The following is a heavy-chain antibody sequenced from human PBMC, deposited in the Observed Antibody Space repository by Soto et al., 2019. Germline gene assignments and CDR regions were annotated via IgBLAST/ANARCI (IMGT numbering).Heavy chain of an antibody. D-gene: IGHD6-19*01. J-gene: IGHJ4*02. Sequence: SETLSLTCSVSGGSFSNTIYYWAWVRQPPGKGLEWIGSIYYNGNAFHNPSLKSRVTISVDSSKSQFSLKVTSVTAADTAVYYCARHMRAVASPLGYWGQGALVTVSS. CDR3: ARHMRAVASPLGY. V-gene: IGHV4-39*01. CDR2: IYYNGNA. CDR1: GGSFSNTIYY.